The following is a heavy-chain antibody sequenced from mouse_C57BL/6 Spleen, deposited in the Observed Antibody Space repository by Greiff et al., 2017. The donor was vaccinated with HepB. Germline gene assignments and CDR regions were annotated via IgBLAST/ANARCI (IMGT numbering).Heavy chain of an antibody. CDR3: AKSPQTGTWFAY. V-gene: IGHV5-17*01. CDR1: GFTFSDYG. CDR2: ISSGSSTI. D-gene: IGHD4-1*01. Sequence: EVKVVESGGGLVKPGGSLKLSCAASGFTFSDYGMHWVRQAPEKGLEWVAYISSGSSTIYYADTVKGRFTISRDNAKNTLFLQMTSLRSEDTAMYYCAKSPQTGTWFAYWGQGTLVTVSA. J-gene: IGHJ3*01.